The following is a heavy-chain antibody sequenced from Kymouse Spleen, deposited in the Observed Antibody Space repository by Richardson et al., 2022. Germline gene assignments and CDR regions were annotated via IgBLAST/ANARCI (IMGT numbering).Heavy chain of an antibody. J-gene: IGHJ6*02. D-gene: IGHD3-9*01. CDR2: IWYDGSNK. V-gene: IGHV3-33*01. Sequence: QVQLVESGGGVVQPGRSLRLSCAASGFTFSSYGMHWVRQAPGKGLEWVAVIWYDGSNKYYADSVKGRFTISRDNSKNTLYLQMNSLRAEDTAVYYCARDRITIF*LVIITYYYYYGMDVWGQGTTVTVSS. CDR3: ARDRITIF*LVIITYYYYYGMDV. CDR1: GFTFSSYG.